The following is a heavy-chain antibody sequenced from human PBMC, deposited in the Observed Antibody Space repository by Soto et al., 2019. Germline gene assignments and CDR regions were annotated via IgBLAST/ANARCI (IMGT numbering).Heavy chain of an antibody. Sequence: PGGSLRLSCAASGFTFSSYAMSWVRQAPGKGLEWVSAISGSGGSTYYADSVKGRFTISRDNSKNTLYLQMNSLRAEDTAVYYCAKVDVRRYYYDSSGYYHKYNWFDPWGQGTLVTVSS. V-gene: IGHV3-23*01. J-gene: IGHJ5*02. CDR1: GFTFSSYA. CDR2: ISGSGGST. CDR3: AKVDVRRYYYDSSGYYHKYNWFDP. D-gene: IGHD3-22*01.